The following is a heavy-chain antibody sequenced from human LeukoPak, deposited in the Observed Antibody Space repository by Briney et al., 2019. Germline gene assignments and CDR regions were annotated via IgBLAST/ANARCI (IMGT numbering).Heavy chain of an antibody. Sequence: ASVKVSCKASGYTFTSYYMHWVRQAPGQGLDWMGIINPSGGSTSYAQKFQGRVTMTRDTSTSTVYMELSSLRSEDTAVYYCSRDMSLNYYDSSGSEYFQHWGQGTLVTVSS. CDR2: INPSGGST. V-gene: IGHV1-46*01. CDR1: GYTFTSYY. D-gene: IGHD3-22*01. CDR3: SRDMSLNYYDSSGSEYFQH. J-gene: IGHJ1*01.